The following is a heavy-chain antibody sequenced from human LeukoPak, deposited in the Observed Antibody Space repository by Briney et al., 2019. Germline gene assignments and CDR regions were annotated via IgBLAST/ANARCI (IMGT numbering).Heavy chain of an antibody. CDR3: ARDPHGAFDI. J-gene: IGHJ3*02. CDR2: INPNSGGT. Sequence: GASVKVSCKASGYTFTGYYMHWVRQAPGQGLEWMGWINPNSGGTNYAQKFQGRVTMTRDTSINTAYMELRSLRSDDTAVYYCARDPHGAFDIWGQGTMVTVSS. CDR1: GYTFTGYY. V-gene: IGHV1-2*02.